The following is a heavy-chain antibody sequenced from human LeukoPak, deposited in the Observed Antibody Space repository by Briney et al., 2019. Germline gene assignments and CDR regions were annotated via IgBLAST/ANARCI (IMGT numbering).Heavy chain of an antibody. CDR3: ARDWNRRDLVDY. Sequence: GASVKVSCKASGYTFTGYYMHWVRQAPGQGLEWMGGINPNSGGTNYAQKFQGRVTMTTDTSISTAYMELSRLRSEDTAVYYCARDWNRRDLVDYSGQGTLVTVSS. CDR1: GYTFTGYY. CDR2: INPNSGGT. J-gene: IGHJ4*02. V-gene: IGHV1-2*02. D-gene: IGHD1-1*01.